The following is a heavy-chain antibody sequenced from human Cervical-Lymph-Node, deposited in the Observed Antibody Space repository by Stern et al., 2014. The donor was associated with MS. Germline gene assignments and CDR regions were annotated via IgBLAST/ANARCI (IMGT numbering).Heavy chain of an antibody. CDR3: ARGGNPDWYFDL. J-gene: IGHJ2*01. CDR1: GGTFSDYA. D-gene: IGHD2/OR15-2a*01. Sequence: QVQLVQSGAELKKPGSSVKVSCKASGGTFSDYAISWIRQAPGQGLEWVGGIIPFFGTTNYAQKFQGRVTLTADAATSTAHMELSSLRSDDTAIYYCARGGNPDWYFDLWGRGTLITVSS. CDR2: IIPFFGTT. V-gene: IGHV1-69*01.